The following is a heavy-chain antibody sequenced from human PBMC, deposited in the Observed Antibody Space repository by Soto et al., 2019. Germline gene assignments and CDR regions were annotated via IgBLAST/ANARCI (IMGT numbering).Heavy chain of an antibody. Sequence: EVQLLESGGGLVQPGGSLRLSCAASGFTFASHPLSWVRQAPGKGLEWVSAISGESATIDYADSVKGRFTISRDYSDNTVYLQMNSMRADDTAVYHCGKLNWNDKNVYWGQGTLVTVSS. CDR2: ISGESATI. D-gene: IGHD1-20*01. CDR3: GKLNWNDKNVY. CDR1: GFTFASHP. J-gene: IGHJ4*02. V-gene: IGHV3-23*01.